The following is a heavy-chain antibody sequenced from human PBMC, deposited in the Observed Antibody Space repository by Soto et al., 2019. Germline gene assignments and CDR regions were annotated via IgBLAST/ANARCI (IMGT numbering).Heavy chain of an antibody. Sequence: EVQLVESGGGLVQPGGSLRLSCAASGFTFSIYSMNWVRQAPGKGLEWFSYITSDTLTIKYTDSVKGRFTISRDNAKKSLYLQMNSLRDEDTAVYFCAISVEGHFDYWGQGTVVTVSS. CDR1: GFTFSIYS. CDR2: ITSDTLTI. D-gene: IGHD1-1*01. V-gene: IGHV3-48*02. J-gene: IGHJ4*02. CDR3: AISVEGHFDY.